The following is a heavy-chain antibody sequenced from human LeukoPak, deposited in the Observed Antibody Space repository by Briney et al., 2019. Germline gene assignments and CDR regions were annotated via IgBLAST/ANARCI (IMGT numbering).Heavy chain of an antibody. J-gene: IGHJ5*01. V-gene: IGHV4-31*03. CDR3: ASHSSGWFVGWFDS. Sequence: PSETLSLTCTVSGGSVSVSGYYWRWLRQHPGKGLEWIANIYYSGSTNYNPSLKSRATISVDTPKNQFSLKLRSVTAADTAVYYCASHSSGWFVGWFDSWGQGTLVTVSS. CDR2: IYYSGST. D-gene: IGHD6-19*01. CDR1: GGSVSVSGYY.